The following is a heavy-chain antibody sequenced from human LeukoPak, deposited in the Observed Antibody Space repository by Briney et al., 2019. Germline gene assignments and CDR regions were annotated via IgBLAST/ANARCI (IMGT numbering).Heavy chain of an antibody. CDR1: GGSISSSSYY. CDR2: IYYSGST. CDR3: ARHIPPNYYGDYGGFDP. Sequence: SETLSLTCTVSGGSISSSSYYWGWIRQPPGNGLEWIGSIYYSGSTYYIPSLKSRVTISVDTSKNQFSLKLSSVTAADTAVYYCARHIPPNYYGDYGGFDPWGQGTLVTVSS. D-gene: IGHD4-17*01. V-gene: IGHV4-39*01. J-gene: IGHJ5*02.